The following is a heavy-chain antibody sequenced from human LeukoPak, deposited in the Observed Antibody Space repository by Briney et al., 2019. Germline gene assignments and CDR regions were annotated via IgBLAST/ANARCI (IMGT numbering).Heavy chain of an antibody. CDR1: GFTFSSYA. CDR2: ISGSGGST. V-gene: IGHV3-23*01. D-gene: IGHD3-10*01. Sequence: PGGSLRLSCTASGFTFSSYAMSWVRQAPGKGLEWVSVISGSGGSTHYADSVKGRFTISRDNSKNTLFLQMNRLRAEDTAVYYCAKYVTPYGSGSLVADLWGRGTLVTVSS. CDR3: AKYVTPYGSGSLVADL. J-gene: IGHJ2*01.